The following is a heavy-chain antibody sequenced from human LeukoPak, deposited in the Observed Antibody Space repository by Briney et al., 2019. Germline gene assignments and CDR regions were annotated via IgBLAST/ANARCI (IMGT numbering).Heavy chain of an antibody. CDR3: AKARDSAAAGTDY. D-gene: IGHD6-13*01. V-gene: IGHV3-23*01. CDR2: TSGVTT. Sequence: GGSLRLSCAASGFTFSNYAMSWVRQAPGKGLEWVSTTSGVTTCYADSVKGRFTISRDNSMNTLYLQMDSLRAEDTAVYYCAKARDSAAAGTDYWGQGTLVTVSS. CDR1: GFTFSNYA. J-gene: IGHJ4*02.